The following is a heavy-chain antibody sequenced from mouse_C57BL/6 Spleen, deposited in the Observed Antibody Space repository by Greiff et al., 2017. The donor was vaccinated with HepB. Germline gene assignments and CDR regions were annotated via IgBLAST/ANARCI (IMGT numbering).Heavy chain of an antibody. V-gene: IGHV5-17*01. CDR1: GFTFSDYG. CDR3: ARPDYYGSSVFAY. D-gene: IGHD1-1*01. Sequence: EVQLVESGGGLVKPGGSLKLSCAASGFTFSDYGMHWVRQAPEKGLEWVAYISSGSSTIYYADTVKGRFTISRDNAKNTLFLQMTSLRSEDTAMYYCARPDYYGSSVFAYWGQGTLVTVSA. J-gene: IGHJ3*01. CDR2: ISSGSSTI.